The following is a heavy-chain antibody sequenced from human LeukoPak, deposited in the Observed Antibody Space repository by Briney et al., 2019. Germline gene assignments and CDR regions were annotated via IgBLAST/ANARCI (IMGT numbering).Heavy chain of an antibody. CDR2: IWYDGSNE. Sequence: GGSLRLSCAASGFTFSNSGMHWVRQAPGKGLEWVALIWYDGSNEYYADSVKGRFTISRDNSKNTLYLQINSLRAEDTAVYYCARHSSGAFDYWGQGTLVTVSS. CDR1: GFTFSNSG. V-gene: IGHV3-33*01. J-gene: IGHJ4*02. CDR3: ARHSSGAFDY. D-gene: IGHD3-10*01.